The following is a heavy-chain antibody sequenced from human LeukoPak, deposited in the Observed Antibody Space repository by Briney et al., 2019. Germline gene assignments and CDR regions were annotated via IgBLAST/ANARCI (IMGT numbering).Heavy chain of an antibody. CDR2: IKPDGSEK. Sequence: GGSLRLSCAACGFTFKTYWMHWVRQAPGKGLEWVATIKPDGSEKYHVDSVSGRFTISRDNTNDSLFLQMNSLRVDDTAVYYCVRGGTYWTVSWGQGTLVNVS. CDR1: GFTFKTYW. CDR3: VRGGTYWTVS. V-gene: IGHV3-7*01. J-gene: IGHJ5*01.